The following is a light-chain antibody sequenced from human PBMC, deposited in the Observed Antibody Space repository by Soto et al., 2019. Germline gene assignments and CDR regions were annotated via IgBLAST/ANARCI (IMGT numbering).Light chain of an antibody. Sequence: EVVLTQSPGTLSVSPGARATLSCRASQSVSSYLAWYQQKPGQAPRLLIYDASNRATGIPARFSGSGSGTDFTLTISSLEPEDFAVYYCQQRSNWPLTFGGGTKVDIK. CDR2: DAS. CDR3: QQRSNWPLT. J-gene: IGKJ4*01. V-gene: IGKV3-11*01. CDR1: QSVSSY.